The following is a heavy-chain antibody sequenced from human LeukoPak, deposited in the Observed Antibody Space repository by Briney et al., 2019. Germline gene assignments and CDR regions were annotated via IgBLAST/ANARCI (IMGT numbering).Heavy chain of an antibody. J-gene: IGHJ4*02. CDR2: INHSGST. D-gene: IGHD3-22*01. Sequence: SETLSLTCAVYGGSFSGYYWSWIRQPPGKGLEWIGEINHSGSTNYNPSLKSRVTISVDTSKNQFSLKLSSVTAADTAVYYCARGNYYESSGYYYVLRKRGDLKGSLDYWGQGTLVTVSS. V-gene: IGHV4-34*01. CDR1: GGSFSGYY. CDR3: ARGNYYESSGYYYVLRKRGDLKGSLDY.